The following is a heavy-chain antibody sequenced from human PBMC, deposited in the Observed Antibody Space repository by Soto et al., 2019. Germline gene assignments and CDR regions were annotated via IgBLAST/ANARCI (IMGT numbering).Heavy chain of an antibody. V-gene: IGHV3-21*01. D-gene: IGHD2-2*02. Sequence: GSLRLAGLGSVFTFSTYSINWVRQAPGKGLEWVSSISSRSYIYYADSVKVRFTISRDNAKNSVSLQMNSLRAEDTAVYYCAREYTAWPLAYGLDVWGQGTTVTVSS. J-gene: IGHJ6*02. CDR1: VFTFSTYS. CDR3: AREYTAWPLAYGLDV. CDR2: ISSRSYI.